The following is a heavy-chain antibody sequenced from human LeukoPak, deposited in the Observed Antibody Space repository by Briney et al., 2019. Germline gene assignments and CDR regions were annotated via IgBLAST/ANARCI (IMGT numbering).Heavy chain of an antibody. CDR1: GGSISSYY. D-gene: IGHD6-6*01. J-gene: IGHJ4*02. CDR2: IYYSGST. V-gene: IGHV4-59*12. Sequence: KASETLSLTCTVSGGSISSYYWSWIRQPPGKGLEWIGYIYYSGSTNYNPSLKSRVTISVDTSKNQFSLKLSSVTAADTAVYYCARDRRIAARPRTNFDYWGQGTLVTVSS. CDR3: ARDRRIAARPRTNFDY.